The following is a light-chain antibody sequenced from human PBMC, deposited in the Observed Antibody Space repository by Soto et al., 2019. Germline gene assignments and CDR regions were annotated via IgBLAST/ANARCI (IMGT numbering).Light chain of an antibody. CDR1: SSDVGSDNL. CDR2: EGS. CDR3: CSYAGSSTFVYV. J-gene: IGLJ1*01. Sequence: QSVLTQPASVSGSPGQSITISCTGTSSDVGSDNLVSWYQQHPGKAPKLMIFEGSERPSGVSSRFSGSKSGNTASLTISGLQAEDEADYYCCSYAGSSTFVYVFGTGTKVTVL. V-gene: IGLV2-23*03.